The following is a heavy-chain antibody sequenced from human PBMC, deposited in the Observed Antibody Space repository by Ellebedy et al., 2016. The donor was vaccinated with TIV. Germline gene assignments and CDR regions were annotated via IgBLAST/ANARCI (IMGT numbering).Heavy chain of an antibody. D-gene: IGHD2-15*01. CDR3: ARISGGYRIDAFDI. J-gene: IGHJ3*02. CDR1: GFSLSTSGVG. CDR2: IYGDDDK. Sequence: SGPTLVXPTQTLTLTCTFSGFSLSTSGVGVVWIRQPPGKALEWLAYIYGDDDKCYSPSLKSRLTITKDTSKNQVALTMTNMDPVDTVTYYCARISGGYRIDAFDIWGQGTVVTVSS. V-gene: IGHV2-5*02.